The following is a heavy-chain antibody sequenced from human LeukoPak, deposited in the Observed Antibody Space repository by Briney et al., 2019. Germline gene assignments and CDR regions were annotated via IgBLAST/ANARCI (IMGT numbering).Heavy chain of an antibody. D-gene: IGHD3-16*01. CDR1: GYTFTGSY. J-gene: IGHJ4*02. Sequence: ASVKVSCKASGYTFTGSYMHWVRQAPGQGLEWMGWINHNSGGTNYAQKFQGRVTMTRDTSISTAYMELSRLQSDDTAVYYCARDGGGCTFDYWGQGTLATVSS. V-gene: IGHV1-2*02. CDR3: ARDGGGCTFDY. CDR2: INHNSGGT.